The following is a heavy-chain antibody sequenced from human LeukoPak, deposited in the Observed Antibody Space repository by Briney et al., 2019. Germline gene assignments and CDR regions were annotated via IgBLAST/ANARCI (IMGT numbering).Heavy chain of an antibody. J-gene: IGHJ4*02. CDR1: GSTFNNYA. D-gene: IGHD3-22*01. CDR3: ARDKGDYHTSGSLFVF. Sequence: GGSLRLSCAASGSTFNNYAMSWVRQSPGKGLEWVASMHGSGGTTRHADALQGRFTISRDNAKNSLYLQMNSLRADDTAVYYCARDKGDYHTSGSLFVFGGQGALVTVSS. CDR2: MHGSGGTT. V-gene: IGHV3-23*01.